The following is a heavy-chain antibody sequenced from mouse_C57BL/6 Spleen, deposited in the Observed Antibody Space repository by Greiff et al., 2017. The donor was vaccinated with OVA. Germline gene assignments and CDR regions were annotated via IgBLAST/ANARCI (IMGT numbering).Heavy chain of an antibody. CDR2: IDPSDSYT. V-gene: IGHV1-50*01. CDR1: GYTFTSYW. Sequence: VQLQQPGAELVKPGASVKLSCKASGYTFTSYWMQWVKQRPGQGLEWIGEIDPSDSYTNYNQKFKGKATLTVDTSSSTAYMQLSSLTSEDSAVYYCAIYGTHWYFDVWGTGTTVTVSS. J-gene: IGHJ1*03. CDR3: AIYGTHWYFDV. D-gene: IGHD2-1*01.